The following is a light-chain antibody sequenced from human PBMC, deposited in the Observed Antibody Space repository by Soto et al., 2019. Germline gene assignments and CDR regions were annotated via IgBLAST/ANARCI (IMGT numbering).Light chain of an antibody. CDR3: QHYDDLPSLT. Sequence: DIQMTQSPSSLSASVGDRVTITCQASQDITNYLNWFQQKPGKAPKLLIYEASILETGVPSRFSGSGFGTDFSFTISSLQPEDAATYYCQHYDDLPSLTFGGGTKVEIK. CDR1: QDITNY. J-gene: IGKJ4*01. V-gene: IGKV1-33*01. CDR2: EAS.